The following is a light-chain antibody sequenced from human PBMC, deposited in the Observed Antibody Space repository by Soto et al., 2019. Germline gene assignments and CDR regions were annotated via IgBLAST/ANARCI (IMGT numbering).Light chain of an antibody. CDR3: QQYNSYFTWT. CDR2: GAS. CDR1: QSVSSSY. V-gene: IGKV3D-15*01. Sequence: EIVMTQSPATLSVSPGERATLSCRASQSVSSSYLAWYQQKPGQAPRLLIFGASSRAAGIPDRFSGSGSGTEFTLTISSLQPDDFATYYCQQYNSYFTWTFGQGTKVDIK. J-gene: IGKJ1*01.